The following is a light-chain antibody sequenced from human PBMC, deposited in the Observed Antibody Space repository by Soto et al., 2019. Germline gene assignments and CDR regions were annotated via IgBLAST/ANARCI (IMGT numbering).Light chain of an antibody. J-gene: IGKJ1*01. Sequence: EIVLTQSPATLSLSPGERATLSCRASQSVSSYLAWYQQKPGQPPKLLIYWASTRESGVPDRFSGSGSGTDFTLTISSLQAEDVAVYYCQQYYSTPPAFGQGTKVEIK. CDR2: WAS. CDR1: QSVSSY. CDR3: QQYYSTPPA. V-gene: IGKV4-1*01.